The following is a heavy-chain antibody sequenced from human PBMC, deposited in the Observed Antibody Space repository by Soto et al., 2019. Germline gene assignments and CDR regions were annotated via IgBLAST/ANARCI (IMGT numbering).Heavy chain of an antibody. D-gene: IGHD6-13*01. CDR3: ASSPRITAAGKSPWFDP. CDR2: IYTSGST. Sequence: SETLSLTCTVSGGSISSYYWSWIRRPAGKGLEWIGRIYTSGSTNYNPSLKSRVTMSVDTSKNQFSLKLSSVTAADTAVYYCASSPRITAAGKSPWFDPWGQGTLVTVSS. J-gene: IGHJ5*02. CDR1: GGSISSYY. V-gene: IGHV4-4*07.